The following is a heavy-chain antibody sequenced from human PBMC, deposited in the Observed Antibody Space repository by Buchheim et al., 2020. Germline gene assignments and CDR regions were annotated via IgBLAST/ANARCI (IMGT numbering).Heavy chain of an antibody. V-gene: IGHV1-18*01. CDR2: ISAYNGNT. Sequence: QVQLVQSGAEVKKPGASVKVSCKASSYTFTSYGITWVRQAPGQGLEWMGWISAYNGNTNYAQKLQGRGTMTTDTSTSTAHMELRSLKSDDTAVYYCARDQRENDYGDQPSDYWGQGTL. D-gene: IGHD4-17*01. J-gene: IGHJ4*02. CDR1: SYTFTSYG. CDR3: ARDQRENDYGDQPSDY.